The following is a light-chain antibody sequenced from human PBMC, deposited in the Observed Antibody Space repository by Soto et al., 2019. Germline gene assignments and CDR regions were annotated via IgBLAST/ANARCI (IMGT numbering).Light chain of an antibody. J-gene: IGKJ1*01. CDR1: QSFSSNY. Sequence: EIVLTQSPCTLSLSPGERSTFSCMSSQSFSSNYLAWYQQKPGQAPRLLIYGAFKRATGIPDRFSGSGSGTDFTLTISSLQPEDVATYYCQKYDSDPRTFGQGTKV. V-gene: IGKV3-20*01. CDR3: QKYDSDPRT. CDR2: GAF.